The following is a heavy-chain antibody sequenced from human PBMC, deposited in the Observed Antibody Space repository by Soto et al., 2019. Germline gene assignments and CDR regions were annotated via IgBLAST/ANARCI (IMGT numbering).Heavy chain of an antibody. J-gene: IGHJ4*02. CDR2: ISSRGSST. CDR1: GFTFNNYA. V-gene: IGHV3-23*01. D-gene: IGHD6-19*01. CDR3: AKQTIPRYISVAGQYFFAY. Sequence: PGGSLRLSCAASGFTFNNYAMGWVRQAPGKGLEWVSAISSRGSSTYYVDSVKGRFTISRDSSQNSLYLQMNSLRAEDTAMYYCAKQTIPRYISVAGQYFFAYWGQGTLVPVSS.